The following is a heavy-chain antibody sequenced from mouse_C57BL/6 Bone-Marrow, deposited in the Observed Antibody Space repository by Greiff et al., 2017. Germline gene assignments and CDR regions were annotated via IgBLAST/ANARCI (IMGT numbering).Heavy chain of an antibody. J-gene: IGHJ3*01. CDR1: GFTFSSYT. V-gene: IGHV5-9*01. CDR3: ASLDSSGYVDWFAY. Sequence: EVKVVESGGGLVKPGGSLKLSCAASGFTFSSYTMSWVRQTPEKRLEWVATISGGGGNTYYPDSVKGRFTISRDTAKNTLYLQMSSLRSEDTALYYCASLDSSGYVDWFAYWGQGTLVTVSA. CDR2: ISGGGGNT. D-gene: IGHD3-2*02.